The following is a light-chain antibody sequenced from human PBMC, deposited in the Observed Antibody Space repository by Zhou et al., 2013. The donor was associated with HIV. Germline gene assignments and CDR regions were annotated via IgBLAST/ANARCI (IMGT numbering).Light chain of an antibody. Sequence: IQMTQSPSSLSASVGDRVTLTCRASESITSHLNWFQQKPGKAPNLLIYAASSLHSGVPSRFSGSGSGTDFTLTISSLQPEDFAIYYCQQSYSNPITFGQGTRLEIK. V-gene: IGKV1-39*01. J-gene: IGKJ5*01. CDR2: AAS. CDR1: ESITSH. CDR3: QQSYSNPIT.